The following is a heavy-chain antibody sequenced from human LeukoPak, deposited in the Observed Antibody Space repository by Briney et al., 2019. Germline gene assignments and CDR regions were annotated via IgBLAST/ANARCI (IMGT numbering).Heavy chain of an antibody. CDR1: GFTFSSYA. CDR3: ANFYGSGSYYNSLDAFDI. CDR2: ISGSGGST. V-gene: IGHV3-23*01. D-gene: IGHD3-10*01. Sequence: GGSLRLPCAASGFTFSSYAMSWVRQAPGKGLEWVSAISGSGGSTYYADSVKGRFTISRDNSKNTLYLQMNSLRAEDTAVYYCANFYGSGSYYNSLDAFDIWGQGTMVTVSS. J-gene: IGHJ3*02.